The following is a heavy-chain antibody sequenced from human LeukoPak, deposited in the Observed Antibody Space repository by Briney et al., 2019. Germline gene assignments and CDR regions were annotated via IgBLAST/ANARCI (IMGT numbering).Heavy chain of an antibody. D-gene: IGHD2-2*01. CDR3: AKDWGYCSSTSCPIGPNWFDP. Sequence: GRSLRLSCAASGFTFDDYAMHLVRQAPRKGLEWVSGISWNSGSIGYADSVKGRFTISRDNAKNSLYLQMNSLRAEDTALYYCAKDWGYCSSTSCPIGPNWFDPWGQGTLVTVSS. CDR1: GFTFDDYA. V-gene: IGHV3-9*01. J-gene: IGHJ5*02. CDR2: ISWNSGSI.